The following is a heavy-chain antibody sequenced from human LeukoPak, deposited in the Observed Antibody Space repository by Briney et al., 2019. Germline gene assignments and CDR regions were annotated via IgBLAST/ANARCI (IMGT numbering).Heavy chain of an antibody. Sequence: SVKVSCKASGGTFSSYAISWVRQAPGQGLEWMGGIIPIFGTANYAQKFQGRVAITADESTSTAYMELSSLRSEDTAVYYCAGGYGDYENWFDPWGQGTLVTVSS. CDR1: GGTFSSYA. CDR2: IIPIFGTA. J-gene: IGHJ5*02. CDR3: AGGYGDYENWFDP. D-gene: IGHD4-17*01. V-gene: IGHV1-69*13.